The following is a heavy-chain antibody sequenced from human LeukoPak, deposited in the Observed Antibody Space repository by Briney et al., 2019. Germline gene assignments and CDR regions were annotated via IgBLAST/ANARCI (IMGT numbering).Heavy chain of an antibody. CDR2: LTGSGGST. Sequence: GSLRLSCAASGFTFSAYSMSWVRQAPGKGLGWVSLLTGSGGSTFYADSVKGRFTISRDNSKNTLYLQMNSLRAEDTAVYYCAKEPRHCGGDCFSLPDYWGQGTLVTVSS. V-gene: IGHV3-23*01. CDR3: AKEPRHCGGDCFSLPDY. D-gene: IGHD2-21*02. CDR1: GFTFSAYS. J-gene: IGHJ4*02.